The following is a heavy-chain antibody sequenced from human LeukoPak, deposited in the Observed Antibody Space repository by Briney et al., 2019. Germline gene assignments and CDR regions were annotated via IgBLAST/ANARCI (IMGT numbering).Heavy chain of an antibody. D-gene: IGHD6-19*01. V-gene: IGHV3-23*01. CDR1: GFTFNTYS. CDR2: ICGIGGCT. J-gene: IGHJ4*02. CDR3: AKTTVGYSSGRYPGWPADC. Sequence: GGSLRLSCAASGFTFNTYSIYWVRQAPGKGMGWVSCICGIGGCTYYADSVKGRFTISRDNSKNTVYLQMNSLTADDTAIYYCAKTTVGYSSGRYPGWPADCWGQGTLVTVSS.